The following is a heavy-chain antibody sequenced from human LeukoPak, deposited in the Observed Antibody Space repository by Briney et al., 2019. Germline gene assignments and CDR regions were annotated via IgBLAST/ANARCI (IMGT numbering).Heavy chain of an antibody. CDR1: GFTFSTYA. Sequence: GGSLRLSCAASGFTFSTYAVSWARQAPGKGLEWVSDISGSGGSTYYADSVKGRFTISRDNPKDTVYLQMNSLRVDDTAVYYCAKSNREQLVRSYGLDVWGQGTTVTVSS. CDR2: ISGSGGST. V-gene: IGHV3-23*01. D-gene: IGHD6-13*01. J-gene: IGHJ6*02. CDR3: AKSNREQLVRSYGLDV.